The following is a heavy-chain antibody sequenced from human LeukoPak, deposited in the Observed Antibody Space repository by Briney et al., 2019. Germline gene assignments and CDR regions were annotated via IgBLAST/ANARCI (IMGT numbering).Heavy chain of an antibody. D-gene: IGHD1-26*01. CDR3: ARFSGGARLYTFDI. Sequence: SVTLSLTCAVYGGSFSGYYWSWIRQPPGKGLEWIGEINHSGSTNYNPSLKSRVTISVDTSKNQFSLKLSSVTAADTAVYYCARFSGGARLYTFDIWGQGTMVTVSS. V-gene: IGHV4-34*01. J-gene: IGHJ3*02. CDR1: GGSFSGYY. CDR2: INHSGST.